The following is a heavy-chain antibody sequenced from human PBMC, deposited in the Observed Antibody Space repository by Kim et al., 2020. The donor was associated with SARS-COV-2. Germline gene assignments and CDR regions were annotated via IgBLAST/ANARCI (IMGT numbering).Heavy chain of an antibody. CDR3: ATGSPFDP. J-gene: IGHJ5*02. CDR2: SSYI. Sequence: SSYIYYADSVKGRFTISRDNAKNSLYLQMNSLRAEDTAVYYCATGSPFDPWGQGTLVTVSS. V-gene: IGHV3-21*01.